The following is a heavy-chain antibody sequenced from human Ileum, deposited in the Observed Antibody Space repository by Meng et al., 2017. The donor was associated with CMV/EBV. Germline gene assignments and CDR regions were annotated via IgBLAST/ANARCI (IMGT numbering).Heavy chain of an antibody. D-gene: IGHD7-27*01. V-gene: IGHV3-74*01. CDR3: ARSTPSGTDYWG. J-gene: IGHJ4*02. CDR2: IDSDESDASDESKT. CDR1: FPFVSYW. Sequence: FPFVSYWMHWVRQAPGKGLVWVARIDSDESDASDESKTRYAGSVKGRFTISRDNARNTLYLQMDSLRADDTAVYYCARSTPSGTDYWGWGQGTLVTVSS.